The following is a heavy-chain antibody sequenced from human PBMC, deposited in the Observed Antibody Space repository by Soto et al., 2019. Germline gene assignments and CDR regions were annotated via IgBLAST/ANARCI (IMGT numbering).Heavy chain of an antibody. CDR2: ISGRGGST. CDR3: DKAPSRPPDAFDI. CDR1: RFPFTSYA. J-gene: IGHJ3*02. Sequence: GVSLRLSCAASRFPFTSYAMGWVRQAPGKGLEWVAAISGRGGSTYDADSVKGRVTIARHNSKNTLDRQMDSLRAEDTAVYYGDKAPSRPPDAFDIWGQGTTVTVSS. V-gene: IGHV3-23*01.